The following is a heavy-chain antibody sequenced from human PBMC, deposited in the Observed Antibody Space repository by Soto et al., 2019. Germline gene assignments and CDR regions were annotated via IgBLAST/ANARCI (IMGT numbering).Heavy chain of an antibody. CDR2: ISGSGGST. CDR3: AKSSGRGPDQFDY. Sequence: EVQLLESGGGLVQPGGSLRLSCAASGFTFSSYAMSWVRQAPGQGLEWVSAISGSGGSTYYADSVKGRFTISRDNSKNTLYLQMNSLRAEDTAVYYCAKSSGRGPDQFDYWGQGTLVTVSS. J-gene: IGHJ4*02. CDR1: GFTFSSYA. V-gene: IGHV3-23*01. D-gene: IGHD3-10*01.